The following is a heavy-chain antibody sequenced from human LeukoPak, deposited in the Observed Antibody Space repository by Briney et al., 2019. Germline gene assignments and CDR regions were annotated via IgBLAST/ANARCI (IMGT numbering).Heavy chain of an antibody. V-gene: IGHV4-34*01. D-gene: IGHD2-15*01. CDR2: INHSGRT. J-gene: IGHJ6*02. Sequence: SETLSLTCAVYGGSFSGYYWSWIRQPPGKGLEWIWEINHSGRTIYNPYLKSRVTISVDTSKNQFSLKRSSVTAADTAVWYCARGRDRGVVVVAAMSVMYVWGQGTTVTVSS. CDR3: ARGRDRGVVVVAAMSVMYV. CDR1: GGSFSGYY.